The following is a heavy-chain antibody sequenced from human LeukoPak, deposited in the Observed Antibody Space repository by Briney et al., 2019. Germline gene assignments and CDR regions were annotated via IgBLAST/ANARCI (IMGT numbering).Heavy chain of an antibody. V-gene: IGHV1-46*01. D-gene: IGHD2-2*01. Sequence: AASVKVSCKASGYTFTSYYMHWVRQAPGQGLEWMGIINPSGGSTSYAQKFQGRVTMTRDTSTGTVYMELSSLRSEDTAVYYCAINEDFHSSTWLAVYWGQGTLVTVSS. CDR3: AINEDFHSSTWLAVY. CDR2: INPSGGST. J-gene: IGHJ4*02. CDR1: GYTFTSYY.